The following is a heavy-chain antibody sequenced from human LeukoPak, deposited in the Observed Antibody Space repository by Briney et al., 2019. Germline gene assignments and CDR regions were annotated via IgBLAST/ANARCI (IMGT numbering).Heavy chain of an antibody. D-gene: IGHD3-22*01. CDR2: TYYRSKWSN. CDR3: ARYYYDSRGYYYYYFDY. V-gene: IGHV6-1*01. J-gene: IGHJ4*02. CDR1: GDSVSSNSAA. Sequence: SQTLSPTCAISGDSVSSNSAAWNWIRQSPSRGLEWLGRTYYRSKWSNDYAVSVKSRITINPDTSRNQFSLQLNSVTPEDTAVYYCARYYYDSRGYYYYYFDYWGQGTLVTVSS.